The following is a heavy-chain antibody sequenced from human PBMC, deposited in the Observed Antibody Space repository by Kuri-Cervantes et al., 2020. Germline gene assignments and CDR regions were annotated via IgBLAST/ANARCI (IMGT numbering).Heavy chain of an antibody. Sequence: ASVKVSCKASGYTFTSYGISWVRQAPGQGLEWMGWISAYNGNTNYAQKLQGRVTMTTDTSTSTAYMELSSLRSEDTAVYYCARVRYSSGWYGLGYWGQGTLVTVSS. CDR3: ARVRYSSGWYGLGY. J-gene: IGHJ4*02. D-gene: IGHD6-19*01. CDR2: ISAYNGNT. CDR1: GYTFTSYG. V-gene: IGHV1-18*01.